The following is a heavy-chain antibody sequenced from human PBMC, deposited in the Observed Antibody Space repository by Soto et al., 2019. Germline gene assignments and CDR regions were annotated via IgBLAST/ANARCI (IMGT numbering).Heavy chain of an antibody. J-gene: IGHJ6*02. D-gene: IGHD3-10*01. Sequence: KPSETLSLTCTVSGGSISSYYWSWIRQSAGKGLEWIGRIYNGGNTQYNPSLKSRVTMSADTSKNQFSLRLNSVTAADTAVYYCARGGSDSYGLDVWGQGTTVTVSS. CDR3: ARGGSDSYGLDV. CDR2: IYNGGNT. CDR1: GGSISSYY. V-gene: IGHV4-4*07.